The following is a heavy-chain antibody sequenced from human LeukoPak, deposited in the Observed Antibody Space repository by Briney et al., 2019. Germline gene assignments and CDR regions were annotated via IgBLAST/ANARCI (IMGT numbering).Heavy chain of an antibody. J-gene: IGHJ4*02. CDR3: ARGEYD. V-gene: IGHV3-48*02. CDR1: GFTFSRYS. CDR2: ISAGGSTM. Sequence: GGSLRLSCAASGFTFSRYSINWVRQAPGEGLEWISYISAGGSTMYYADSVKGRFTISRDNAKNALYLQMNSLRDEDTAVYYCARGEYDWGQGTLVTVSS. D-gene: IGHD3-10*01.